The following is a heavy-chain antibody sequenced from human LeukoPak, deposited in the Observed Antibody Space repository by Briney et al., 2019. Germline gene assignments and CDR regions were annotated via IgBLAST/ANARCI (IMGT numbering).Heavy chain of an antibody. CDR1: GGSISSGGYY. D-gene: IGHD1-26*01. CDR3: ARTSGSYSTFDY. V-gene: IGHV4-30-4*01. J-gene: IGHJ4*02. Sequence: PSQTLSLTCTVSGGSISSGGYYWSWIRQPPGKGLEWIGYIYYSGSTYYNPSLKSRVTISVDTSKNQFSLKLSSVTAADTAVYYCARTSGSYSTFDYWGQGTLVTVSS. CDR2: IYYSGST.